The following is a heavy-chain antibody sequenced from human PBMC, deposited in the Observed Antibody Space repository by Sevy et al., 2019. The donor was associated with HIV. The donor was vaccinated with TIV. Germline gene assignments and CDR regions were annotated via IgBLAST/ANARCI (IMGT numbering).Heavy chain of an antibody. V-gene: IGHV4-39*01. D-gene: IGHD3-3*01. Sequence: SETLSLTCTVSGGSISSSSYYWGWIRQPPGKGLEWIGSIYYSGSTYYNPSLKSRVTISVDTSKNQFSLKLSSVTAAETAVYYCARQTYDFWSGYSPTWFDPWGQGTLVTVSS. J-gene: IGHJ5*02. CDR2: IYYSGST. CDR1: GGSISSSSYY. CDR3: ARQTYDFWSGYSPTWFDP.